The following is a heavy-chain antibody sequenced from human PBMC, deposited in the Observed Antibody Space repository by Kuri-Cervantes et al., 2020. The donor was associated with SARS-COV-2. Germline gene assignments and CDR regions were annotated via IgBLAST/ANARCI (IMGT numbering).Heavy chain of an antibody. J-gene: IGHJ4*02. CDR3: ARVPRRSTYFVSGTGTNLYYFDY. D-gene: IGHD1-1*01. CDR2: INHSGST. CDR1: GGSFSGYY. V-gene: IGHV4-34*01. Sequence: SQTLSLTCAVYGGSFSGYYWSWIRQPPGKGLEWIGEINHSGSTNYNPSLKSRVTISVDTSKNQFSLKLSSVTAADTAVYYCARVPRRSTYFVSGTGTNLYYFDYWGQGTLVTVSS.